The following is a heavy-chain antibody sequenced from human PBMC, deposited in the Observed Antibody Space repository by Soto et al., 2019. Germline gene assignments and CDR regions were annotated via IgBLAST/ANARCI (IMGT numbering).Heavy chain of an antibody. Sequence: QVQLQESGPGLVKPSETLSLTCTVSGGSISSYYWSWIRQPAGKGLEWIGRIYTSGSTNYNPSLKSRDTMSVDSSENQFSRKLSDVTAADTAVYYGARDSGYVFGGGYSRVWWFDPWGQGTLVAVSS. D-gene: IGHD3-3*01. V-gene: IGHV4-4*07. CDR3: ARDSGYVFGGGYSRVWWFDP. J-gene: IGHJ5*02. CDR2: IYTSGST. CDR1: GGSISSYY.